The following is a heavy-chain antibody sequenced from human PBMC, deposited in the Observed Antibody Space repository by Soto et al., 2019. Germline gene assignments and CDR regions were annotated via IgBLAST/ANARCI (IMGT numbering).Heavy chain of an antibody. Sequence: ASVKVSCKXSGYTFTSYGISWVRQAPGQGLEWMGWISAYNGNTNYAQKLQGRVTMTTDTSTSTAYMELRSLRSDDTAVYYCARNYYDSSGYSYWFDPWGQGTLVTVSS. CDR3: ARNYYDSSGYSYWFDP. CDR1: GYTFTSYG. J-gene: IGHJ5*02. D-gene: IGHD3-22*01. V-gene: IGHV1-18*04. CDR2: ISAYNGNT.